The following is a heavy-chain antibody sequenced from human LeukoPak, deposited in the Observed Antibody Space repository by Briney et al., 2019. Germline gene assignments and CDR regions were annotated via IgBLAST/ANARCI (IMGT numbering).Heavy chain of an antibody. CDR3: ARELWNGYCF. V-gene: IGHV3-64*01. J-gene: IGHJ4*02. D-gene: IGHD3-3*01. Sequence: GGSLRLSCAASGFTFSNYAIHWVRQAPGKGLEHVSAISSSGGSTSYANSVKGRFTISRDNSKNTVYLQVGSLRAEDMAVYYCARELWNGYCFWGQGALVTVSS. CDR2: ISSSGGST. CDR1: GFTFSNYA.